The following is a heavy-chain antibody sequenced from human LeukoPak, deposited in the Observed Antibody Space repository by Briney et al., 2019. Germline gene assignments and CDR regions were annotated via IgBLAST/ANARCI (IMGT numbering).Heavy chain of an antibody. D-gene: IGHD3-10*01. J-gene: IGHJ6*03. CDR2: NSAYNGNT. CDR1: GYTFTSYG. CDR3: AREGSGSYYSYYYYMDV. V-gene: IGHV1-18*01. Sequence: ASVNVSCKASGYTFTSYGISWVRQAPGQGLEWMGWNSAYNGNTNYAQKLQGRVTMTTDTSTSTAYMELRSLRSDDTAVYYCAREGSGSYYSYYYYMDVWGKGTTVTVPS.